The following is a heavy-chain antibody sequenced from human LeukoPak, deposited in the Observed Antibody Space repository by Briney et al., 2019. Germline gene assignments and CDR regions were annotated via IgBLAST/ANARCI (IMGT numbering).Heavy chain of an antibody. J-gene: IGHJ6*02. Sequence: ASVKVSCKASGGTLNTYSISWVRQAPGRGLEWMGGIIPVFNTINYAQRFQGRVTLTVDESTSTAYMELSSLRSEDTAVYYCARGNSRWSTPSSSYYYRMDVWGQGTTVAVSS. CDR1: GGTLNTYS. CDR3: ARGNSRWSTPSSSYYYRMDV. D-gene: IGHD4-23*01. V-gene: IGHV1-69*13. CDR2: IIPVFNTI.